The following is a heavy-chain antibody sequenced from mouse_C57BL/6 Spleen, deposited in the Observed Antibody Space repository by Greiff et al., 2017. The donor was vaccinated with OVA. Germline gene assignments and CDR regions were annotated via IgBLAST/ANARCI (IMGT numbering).Heavy chain of an antibody. V-gene: IGHV1-72*01. CDR2: IDPNSGGT. D-gene: IGHD2-2*01. CDR3: AGGGYYGYDGPSWYVDY. Sequence: QVQLQQPGAELVKPGASVKLSCKASGYTFTSYWMHWVKQRPGRGLEWIGRIDPNSGGTKYNEKFKSKATLTVDKPSSTAYMQLSSLTSEDSAGYYWAGGGYYGYDGPSWYVDYWGQGTTLTVSS. CDR1: GYTFTSYW. J-gene: IGHJ2*01.